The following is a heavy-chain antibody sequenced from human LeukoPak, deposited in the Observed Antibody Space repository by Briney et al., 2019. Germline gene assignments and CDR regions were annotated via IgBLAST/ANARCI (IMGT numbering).Heavy chain of an antibody. D-gene: IGHD2-2*01. CDR3: ARAYCSSTSCYGGWFDP. V-gene: IGHV4-59*01. J-gene: IGHJ5*02. Sequence: PSETLSLTCTVSGGSISSYYWSWIRQPPGKGLEWIGYIYYSGSTNYNPSLKSRVTISVDTSKNQFSLKLSSVTAADTAAYYCARAYCSSTSCYGGWFDPWGQGTLVTVSS. CDR1: GGSISSYY. CDR2: IYYSGST.